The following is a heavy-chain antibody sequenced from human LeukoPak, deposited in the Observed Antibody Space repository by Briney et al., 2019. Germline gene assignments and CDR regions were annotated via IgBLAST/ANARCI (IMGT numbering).Heavy chain of an antibody. CDR3: AKDSVGVAGPDY. Sequence: GGPVRLSCAASGFIFSTYAMSWVRQAPGKGLEWVSTISRSGDNTYYADSGKGRFTISRDNSKNTLYLQMNTLRAEDTAVYYCAKDSVGVAGPDYWGQGTLVNVSS. D-gene: IGHD6-19*01. J-gene: IGHJ4*01. V-gene: IGHV3-23*01. CDR2: ISRSGDNT. CDR1: GFIFSTYA.